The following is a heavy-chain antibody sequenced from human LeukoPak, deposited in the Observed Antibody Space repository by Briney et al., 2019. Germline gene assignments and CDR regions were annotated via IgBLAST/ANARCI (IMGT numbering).Heavy chain of an antibody. CDR1: GFTFSSYS. D-gene: IGHD4-17*01. Sequence: GGSLRLSCAASGFTFSSYSMNWVRQAPGKGLEWVSSISSSSSYIYYADSVKGRFTISRDNAKNSLYLQMNSLRAEDTAVYYCARDRGRGDYGYFDYWGQGTLVTVSS. CDR3: ARDRGRGDYGYFDY. CDR2: ISSSSSYI. V-gene: IGHV3-21*01. J-gene: IGHJ4*02.